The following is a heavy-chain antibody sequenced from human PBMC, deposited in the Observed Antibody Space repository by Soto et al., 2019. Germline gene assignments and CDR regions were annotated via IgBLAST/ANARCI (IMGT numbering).Heavy chain of an antibody. Sequence: XSCAASGFSFSNACMSWVRQAPGKGLEWVGRIKSKTDGGTTDYAAPVKGRFTISRDDSKNTLYLQMNSLKTEDTAVYYCTTMSVAVAGDIDYWGQGTLVTDSS. D-gene: IGHD6-19*01. J-gene: IGHJ4*02. CDR1: GFSFSNAC. CDR3: TTMSVAVAGDIDY. CDR2: IKSKTDGGTT. V-gene: IGHV3-15*01.